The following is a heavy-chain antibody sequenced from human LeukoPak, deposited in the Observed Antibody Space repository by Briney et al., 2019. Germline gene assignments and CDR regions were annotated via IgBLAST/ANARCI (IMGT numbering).Heavy chain of an antibody. D-gene: IGHD2-2*01. CDR1: GFTFSSYA. CDR2: ISSSNSHI. J-gene: IGHJ4*02. V-gene: IGHV3-21*01. CDR3: ARGFYCTSTSCSTGFDY. Sequence: PGGSLRLSCAASGFTFSSYAMNWVRQAPGKGLEWVSSISSSNSHIYYADSVKGRFTISRDNAKNSLYLQMNSLRAEDTAVYYCARGFYCTSTSCSTGFDYWGQGALVTASS.